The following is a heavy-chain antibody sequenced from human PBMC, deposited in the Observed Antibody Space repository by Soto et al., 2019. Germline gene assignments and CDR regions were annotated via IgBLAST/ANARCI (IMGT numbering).Heavy chain of an antibody. CDR1: GFTFSSYA. D-gene: IGHD6-19*01. Sequence: GGSLRLSCAASGFTFSSYAMSWVRQAPGKGLEWVSAISGSGGSTYYADSVKGRFTISRDNSKNTLYLQMNSLRAEDMAVYYCAKEDRPFSGWYSGEEYFQHWGQGTLVTVSS. CDR2: ISGSGGST. V-gene: IGHV3-23*01. CDR3: AKEDRPFSGWYSGEEYFQH. J-gene: IGHJ1*01.